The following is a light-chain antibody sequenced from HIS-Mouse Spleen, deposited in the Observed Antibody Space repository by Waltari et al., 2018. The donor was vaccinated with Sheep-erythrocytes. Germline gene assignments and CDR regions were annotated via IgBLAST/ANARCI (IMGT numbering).Light chain of an antibody. J-gene: IGLJ1*01. Sequence: QSALTQPASVSGSPGQSITISCNGTSRDVGGYNYVPWYQQHPGKAPQLMIYDVSNRPSGVSNRFSGSKSGNTASLTISGLQAEDEADYYCSSYTSSSTLDYVFGTGTKVTVL. V-gene: IGLV2-14*03. CDR3: SSYTSSSTLDYV. CDR2: DVS. CDR1: SRDVGGYNY.